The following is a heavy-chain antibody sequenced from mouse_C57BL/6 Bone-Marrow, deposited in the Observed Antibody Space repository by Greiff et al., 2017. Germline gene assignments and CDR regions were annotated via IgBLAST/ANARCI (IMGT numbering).Heavy chain of an antibody. CDR2: IRSKSNNYAT. D-gene: IGHD2-12*01. CDR1: GFSFNTYA. Sequence: EVQLVESGGGLVQPKGSLKLSCAASGFSFNTYAMNWVRQAPGKGLEWVARIRSKSNNYATYYADSVKDRFTISRDDAESMRYLQMNNLKTEDAAMYYCVRRNDFYWDFGVWGTGTTVTVSS. J-gene: IGHJ1*03. CDR3: VRRNDFYWDFGV. V-gene: IGHV10-1*01.